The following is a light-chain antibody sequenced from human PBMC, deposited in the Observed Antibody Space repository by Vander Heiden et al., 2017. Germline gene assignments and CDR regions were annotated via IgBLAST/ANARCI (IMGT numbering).Light chain of an antibody. CDR2: GAS. J-gene: IGKJ5*01. Sequence: EVVMPQSPATLSVSPGERATLSCRASQSVSSDLAWYQQKPGQAPRLLIYGASTRASGIPARFSGSGYGTEFTLTISSLQSEDFAIYYCQQYDNGPPITFGQGTRLDIK. CDR1: QSVSSD. V-gene: IGKV3-15*01. CDR3: QQYDNGPPIT.